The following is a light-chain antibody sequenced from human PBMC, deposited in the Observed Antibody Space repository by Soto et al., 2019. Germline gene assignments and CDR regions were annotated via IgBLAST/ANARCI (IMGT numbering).Light chain of an antibody. CDR1: QSVSRN. Sequence: EVVMTQSPATLSVSPGERATLSCRASQSVSRNLAWYQQKPGQAPRLLIFGASTRATGIPARFSGSVSGTEFTLTISSLQSEDFAVYYCQQYNNWPRTFGQGTKVEIK. J-gene: IGKJ1*01. CDR3: QQYNNWPRT. CDR2: GAS. V-gene: IGKV3-15*01.